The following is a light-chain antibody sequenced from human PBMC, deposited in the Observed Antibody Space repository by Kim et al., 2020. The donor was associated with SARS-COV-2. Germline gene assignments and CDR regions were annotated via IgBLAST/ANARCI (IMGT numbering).Light chain of an antibody. V-gene: IGKV1-5*03. J-gene: IGKJ2*01. CDR3: QHYNSVPYT. CDR1: QDIYTW. CDR2: RAS. Sequence: SASVGDRVTITCRASQDIYTWLAWYQQKLGKAPKLLIYRASTLESGVPSRFTGSGSATEFILTITDLQPDDFATYYCQHYNSVPYTFGQGTKLEI.